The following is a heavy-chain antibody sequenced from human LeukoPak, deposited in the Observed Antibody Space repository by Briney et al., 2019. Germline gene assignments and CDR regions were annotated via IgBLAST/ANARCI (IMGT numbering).Heavy chain of an antibody. J-gene: IGHJ4*02. Sequence: SQTLSLTCTVSGGSIASGGYYWSWIRQHPGKGLEWIGFINYSGSTYYNPSLKSRVTISRDTSRNQFSLKLSSVTAADTAVYDCARGNSDGKREDYWGPGTLLTVSS. D-gene: IGHD2-15*01. CDR2: INYSGST. CDR3: ARGNSDGKREDY. V-gene: IGHV4-31*03. CDR1: GGSIASGGYY.